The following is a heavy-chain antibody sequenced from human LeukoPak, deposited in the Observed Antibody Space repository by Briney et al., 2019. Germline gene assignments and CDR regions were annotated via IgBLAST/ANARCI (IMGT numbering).Heavy chain of an antibody. J-gene: IGHJ4*02. Sequence: SETLSLTCTVSGGSISSYYWSWIRQPPGKGLEWIGYIYYSGSNNYNPSLKSRVTISVDTSKNQFSLKLSSVTAADTAVYYCARGTYSGSYCSFDYWGQGTLVTVSS. CDR3: ARGTYSGSYCSFDY. D-gene: IGHD1-26*01. V-gene: IGHV4-59*01. CDR2: IYYSGSN. CDR1: GGSISSYY.